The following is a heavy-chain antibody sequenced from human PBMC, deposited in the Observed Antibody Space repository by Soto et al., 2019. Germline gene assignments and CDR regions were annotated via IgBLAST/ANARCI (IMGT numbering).Heavy chain of an antibody. CDR1: GFPFTSYA. CDR3: ANDCSSGWPEGYYFDY. V-gene: IGHV3-23*01. Sequence: GGSLRLSCAVSGFPFTSYAMSGVRQAPGKGLEWVSGISGSGVSTYYADSVKGRFTISRDNSKNTLYLQMNSLRAEDTAVYYCANDCSSGWPEGYYFDYWGQGTLVTVSS. CDR2: ISGSGVST. D-gene: IGHD6-19*01. J-gene: IGHJ4*02.